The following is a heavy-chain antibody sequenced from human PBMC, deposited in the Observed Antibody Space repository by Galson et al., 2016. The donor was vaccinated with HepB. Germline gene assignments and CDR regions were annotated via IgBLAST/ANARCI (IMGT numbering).Heavy chain of an antibody. J-gene: IGHJ6*02. V-gene: IGHV3-7*01. CDR2: INQDGSEE. CDR3: APDASIGRGDV. D-gene: IGHD3-16*01. CDR1: GFTFSNCW. Sequence: SLRLSCAASGFTFSNCWMNWVRQAPGKGLEWVANINQDGSEENYVDSVKGRSTISRDNAKNSLYLQMNSLRAEDTAVYYCAPDASIGRGDVWGQGTTVTVSS.